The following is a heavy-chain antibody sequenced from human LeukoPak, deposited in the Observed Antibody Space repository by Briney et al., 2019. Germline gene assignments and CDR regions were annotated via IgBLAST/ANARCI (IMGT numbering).Heavy chain of an antibody. J-gene: IGHJ3*02. Sequence: ASVTVSCKASGYTFTGYYMHWVRQAPGQGLEWMGWINTNSGGTNYAQKFQGRVTMTRDTSISTAYMELSRLRSDDTAVYYCARAYGSGSSGDAFDIWGQGTMGTVSS. CDR3: ARAYGSGSSGDAFDI. CDR2: INTNSGGT. D-gene: IGHD3-10*01. CDR1: GYTFTGYY. V-gene: IGHV1-2*02.